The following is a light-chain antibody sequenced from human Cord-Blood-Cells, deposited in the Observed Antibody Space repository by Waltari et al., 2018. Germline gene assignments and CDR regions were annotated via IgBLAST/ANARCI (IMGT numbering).Light chain of an antibody. CDR2: EGS. Sequence: QSALTQPASVSGSPGQSITISCTGTSSDVGSYNLVSWYQQHPVKAPKLMIYEGSKRPSGVSNRFSGSKSGNTASLTISGLQAEDEADYYCCSYAGSTVFGGGTKLTVL. CDR3: CSYAGSTV. CDR1: SSDVGSYNL. V-gene: IGLV2-23*01. J-gene: IGLJ3*02.